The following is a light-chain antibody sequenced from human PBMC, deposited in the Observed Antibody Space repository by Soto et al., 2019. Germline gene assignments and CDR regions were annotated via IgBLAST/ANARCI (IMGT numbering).Light chain of an antibody. V-gene: IGLV2-14*01. CDR1: SSDIGGYNH. CDR2: DVY. J-gene: IGLJ3*02. Sequence: QSALTQPASVSGSPGQSITISCTGTSSDIGGYNHVSWFQKHPGKAPKLMIFDVYNRPSGVSNRFSVSKSGNTASLTISGLQAEDEADYYCASYRSGNSWVFGGGTKLTVL. CDR3: ASYRSGNSWV.